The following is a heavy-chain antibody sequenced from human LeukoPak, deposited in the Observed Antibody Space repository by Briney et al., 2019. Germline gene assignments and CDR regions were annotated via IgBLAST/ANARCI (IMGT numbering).Heavy chain of an antibody. CDR1: GYTFTSYD. V-gene: IGHV1-8*01. CDR3: ARVTTILASKSGKVIDQ. J-gene: IGHJ4*02. D-gene: IGHD5-12*01. CDR2: MNTNSGNT. Sequence: GASVKVSCKASGYTFTSYDINWVRQATGQGREWMGWMNTNSGNTGYEQKFQGRVTLTRNTSISTAYMELSSLRSEDTAVYYCARVTTILASKSGKVIDQWGQGTLVTVSS.